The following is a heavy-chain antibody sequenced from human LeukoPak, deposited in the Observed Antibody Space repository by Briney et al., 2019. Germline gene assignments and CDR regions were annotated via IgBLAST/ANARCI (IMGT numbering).Heavy chain of an antibody. V-gene: IGHV3-48*03. CDR2: ISSSGSTI. Sequence: GGSLRLSCAASGFTFRSYEMNWVRQAPGRGLEWVSYISSSGSTIVYADSVKGRFTISRDNAKNSLYLQMNSLRAEDTAVYYCAREDGGNYFDYWGQGTLVTVSS. J-gene: IGHJ4*02. CDR1: GFTFRSYE. D-gene: IGHD4-23*01. CDR3: AREDGGNYFDY.